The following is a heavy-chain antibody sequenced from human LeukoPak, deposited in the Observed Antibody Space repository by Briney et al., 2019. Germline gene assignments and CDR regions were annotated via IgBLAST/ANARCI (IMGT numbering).Heavy chain of an antibody. Sequence: SETLSLTCTVSGGSISSGGYSWSWTRQPPGKGLEWIGYIYHSGSTYYNPSLKSRVTISVDRSKNQFSLKLSSVTAADTAVYYCARAKRDSSVDYWGQGTLVTVSS. CDR2: IYHSGST. D-gene: IGHD3-22*01. J-gene: IGHJ4*02. V-gene: IGHV4-30-2*01. CDR3: ARAKRDSSVDY. CDR1: GGSISSGGYS.